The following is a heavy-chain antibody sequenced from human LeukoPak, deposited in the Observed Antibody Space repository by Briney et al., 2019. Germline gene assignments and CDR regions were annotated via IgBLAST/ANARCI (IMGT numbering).Heavy chain of an antibody. J-gene: IGHJ4*02. D-gene: IGHD6-6*01. V-gene: IGHV5-51*01. CDR2: IYPGDSDT. CDR3: AREGRSSSPMDY. Sequence: GESLKISCKGSGYNFTSYWIGWVRQMPGKGLEWMGIIYPGDSDTRYSPSFQGQVTISADKSLSPAYLQWGSLKASDTAMYYCAREGRSSSPMDYWGQGTLVTVSS. CDR1: GYNFTSYW.